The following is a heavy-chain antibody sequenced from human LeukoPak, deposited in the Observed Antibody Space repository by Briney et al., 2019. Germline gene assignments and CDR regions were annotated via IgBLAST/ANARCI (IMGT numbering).Heavy chain of an antibody. CDR1: GFTFNNYV. J-gene: IGHJ4*02. CDR3: ASPNSMAGTHYFHY. Sequence: GGSLRLSCAASGFTFNNYVMSWVRQAPGRGLEWVSGIDYAGGSTNYADSVQGRFTVSRDNSKSTLYLQMDSLRAEDTAVYYCASPNSMAGTHYFHYWGQGTLVTVSS. V-gene: IGHV3-23*01. D-gene: IGHD6-19*01. CDR2: IDYAGGST.